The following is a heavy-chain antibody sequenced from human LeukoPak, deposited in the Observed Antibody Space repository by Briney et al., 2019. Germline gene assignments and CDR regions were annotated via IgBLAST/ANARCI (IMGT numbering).Heavy chain of an antibody. CDR3: ARGFRAFDF. CDR2: ISSRYSTI. V-gene: IGHV3-48*03. J-gene: IGHJ3*01. Sequence: GGSLRLSCAPSGFTFSSHEMNWVRQAPGKGLEWVSYISSRYSTIYYADSVKGRFTISRDDAKNSLYLQMDSLRAEDTAVYYCARGFRAFDFWAQGTMVTVSS. CDR1: GFTFSSHE.